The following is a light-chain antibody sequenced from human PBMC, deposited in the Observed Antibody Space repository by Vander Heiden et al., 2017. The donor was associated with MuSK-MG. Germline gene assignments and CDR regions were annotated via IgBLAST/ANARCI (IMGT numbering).Light chain of an antibody. J-gene: IGLJ2*01. V-gene: IGLV1-51*01. Sequence: QSVLTQPPSVSAPPGQKVTISCSGSTSNIGDNYVSWYQQLPGTAPKLLIYDNHQRPSGIPDRFSGSRSGTSATLDITGLQTGDEADYYCGTWDASLTALVFGGGTKVTVL. CDR3: GTWDASLTALV. CDR2: DNH. CDR1: TSNIGDNY.